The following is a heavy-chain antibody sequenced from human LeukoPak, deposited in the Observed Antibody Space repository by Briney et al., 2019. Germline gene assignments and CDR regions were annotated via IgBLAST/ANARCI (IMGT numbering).Heavy chain of an antibody. CDR3: ARQTGYHYGMDV. V-gene: IGHV5-51*01. CDR1: TYSFTTYW. J-gene: IGHJ6*02. CDR2: IYPSDSDT. Sequence: GESLKISCKGSTYSFTTYWIGWVRRKPGRGLEWMGIIYPSDSDTRYNPSFQGQVTISVDKSITTAYLQWSSLRSSDTAIYYCARQTGYHYGMDVWGQGTTVTVSS.